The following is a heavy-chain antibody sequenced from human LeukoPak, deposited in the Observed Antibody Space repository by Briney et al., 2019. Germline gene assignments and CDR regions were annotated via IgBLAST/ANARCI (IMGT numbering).Heavy chain of an antibody. D-gene: IGHD6-13*01. CDR1: GFTVSSNY. J-gene: IGHJ4*02. CDR3: AKRGIAAAGTSYFDY. V-gene: IGHV3-23*01. CDR2: ISGSGGST. Sequence: GGSLRLSCAASGFTVSSNYMSWVRQAPGKGLEWVSAISGSGGSTYYADSVKGRFTISRDNSKNTLYLQMNSLRAEDTAVYYCAKRGIAAAGTSYFDYWGQGTLVTVSS.